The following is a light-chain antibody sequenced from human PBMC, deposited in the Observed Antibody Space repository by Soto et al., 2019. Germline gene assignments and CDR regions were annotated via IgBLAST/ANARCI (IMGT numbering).Light chain of an antibody. Sequence: QSALTQPASVSGSPGQSITISCTGTSSDVGGYHYVSWYQQHPGKAPKLMIYEVNNRPSGVSNRFSGSKSGNTAPLTISGLQAEDEAGYYCSSYTSSNIVVFGGGTKVTVL. CDR2: EVN. CDR3: SSYTSSNIVV. V-gene: IGLV2-14*01. CDR1: SSDVGGYHY. J-gene: IGLJ2*01.